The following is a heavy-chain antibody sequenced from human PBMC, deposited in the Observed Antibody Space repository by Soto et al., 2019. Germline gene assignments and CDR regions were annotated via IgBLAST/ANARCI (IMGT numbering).Heavy chain of an antibody. CDR1: GGSISSSSYY. J-gene: IGHJ4*02. D-gene: IGHD6-19*01. V-gene: IGHV4-39*01. CDR2: IYYSGST. Sequence: QLQLQESGPGLVKPSETLSLTCTVSGGSISSSSYYWGWIRQPPGKGLEWIGSIYYSGSTYYNPSLKSRVTLSVDPPKNPFSLKLSSVTAADTAVYYCARRMRTVAGSFFDYWGPGTLVTVSS. CDR3: ARRMRTVAGSFFDY.